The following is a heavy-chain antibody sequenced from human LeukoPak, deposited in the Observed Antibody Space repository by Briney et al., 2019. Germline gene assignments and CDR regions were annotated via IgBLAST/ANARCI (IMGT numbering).Heavy chain of an antibody. CDR2: ISYDGSNK. CDR1: GFTSSSYA. V-gene: IGHV3-30-3*01. Sequence: GGSLRLSCAASGFTSSSYAMHWVRQAPGKGLEWVAVISYDGSNKYYADSVKGRFTISRDNSKNTLYLQMNSLRAEDTAVYYCARDPTDYYDSSGYCFDYWGQGTLVTVSS. J-gene: IGHJ4*02. D-gene: IGHD3-22*01. CDR3: ARDPTDYYDSSGYCFDY.